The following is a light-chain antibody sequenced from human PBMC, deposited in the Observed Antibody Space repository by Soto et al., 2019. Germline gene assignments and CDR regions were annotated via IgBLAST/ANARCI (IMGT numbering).Light chain of an antibody. CDR1: QSVLHSSNNKNY. CDR2: WAS. Sequence: DIVMTQSPDSLAVSLGERATINCKSSQSVLHSSNNKNYLTWYQQKPGQPPKLLIYWASTRESGVPDRFSGSGSGTDFTLTISSLQAEDVAVYYCQQYYSIPLTFGPVTKVDIK. V-gene: IGKV4-1*01. CDR3: QQYYSIPLT. J-gene: IGKJ3*01.